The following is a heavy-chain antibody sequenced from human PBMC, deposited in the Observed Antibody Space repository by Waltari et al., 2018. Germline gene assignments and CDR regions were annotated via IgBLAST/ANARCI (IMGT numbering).Heavy chain of an antibody. CDR3: ARTGGVPAAIQNDAFDI. CDR2: IYYSGTI. Sequence: QLQLQESGPGLLRPSETLSLTCSVSGGSIVISNHYWAWIRQTPGKGLEWIAIIYYSGTIYHNPSLRSRVTISVDTSNNRFFLNLSSVTAADTAVYYCARTGGVPAAIQNDAFDIWGKGTTVIVSS. CDR1: GGSIVISNHY. D-gene: IGHD2-2*01. V-gene: IGHV4-39*02. J-gene: IGHJ3*02.